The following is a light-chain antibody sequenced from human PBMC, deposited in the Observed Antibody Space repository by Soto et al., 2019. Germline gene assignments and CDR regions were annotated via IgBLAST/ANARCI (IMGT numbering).Light chain of an antibody. CDR1: ENIGNY. Sequence: DIQLTQSPSSLSASVGDRVIITCRASENIGNYLNWYQQIPGRAPKPLVLSASRLQSGVPSRFSGSGSGTDFTLTITSLQTEDFATYYCQQSYSAPLTFGPGT. J-gene: IGKJ3*01. V-gene: IGKV1-39*01. CDR3: QQSYSAPLT. CDR2: SAS.